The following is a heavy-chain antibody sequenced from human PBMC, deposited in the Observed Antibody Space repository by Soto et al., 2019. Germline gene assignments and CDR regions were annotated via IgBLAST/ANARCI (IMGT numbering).Heavy chain of an antibody. V-gene: IGHV4-31*03. Sequence: TLSLTCTVSGGSISSGGYYWSWIRQHPGKGLEWIGYIYYSGSTYYNPSLKSRVTISVDTSKNQFSLKLSSVTAADTAVYYCARDPRARAVAGGWFDPWGQGTLVTVSS. CDR2: IYYSGST. D-gene: IGHD6-19*01. CDR1: GGSISSGGYY. J-gene: IGHJ5*02. CDR3: ARDPRARAVAGGWFDP.